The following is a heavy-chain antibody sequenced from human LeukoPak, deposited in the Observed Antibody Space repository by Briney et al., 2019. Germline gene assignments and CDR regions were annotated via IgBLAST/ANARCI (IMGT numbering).Heavy chain of an antibody. CDR1: GGSFSGYY. J-gene: IGHJ4*02. D-gene: IGHD4-23*01. CDR2: INHSGST. V-gene: IGHV4-34*01. Sequence: SETLSLTCAVYGGSFSGYYWSWIRQPPGKGLEWIGEINHSGSTNYNPSLKSRVTISVDTSKNQFSLKLSSVTAADTAVYYCARDGGYFDYWGQGTLVTVSS. CDR3: ARDGGYFDY.